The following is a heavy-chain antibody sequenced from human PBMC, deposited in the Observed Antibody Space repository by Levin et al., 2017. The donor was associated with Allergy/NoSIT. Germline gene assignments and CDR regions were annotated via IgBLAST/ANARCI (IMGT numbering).Heavy chain of an antibody. CDR2: IWYDGSNK. J-gene: IGHJ4*02. Sequence: GSLRLSCAASGFTFSSYGMHWVRQAPGKGLEWVAVIWYDGSNKYYADSVKGRFTISRDNSKNTLYLQMNSLRAEDTAVYYCAASFRGYSGYGWDYWGQGTLVTVSS. CDR1: GFTFSSYG. V-gene: IGHV3-33*01. D-gene: IGHD5-12*01. CDR3: AASFRGYSGYGWDY.